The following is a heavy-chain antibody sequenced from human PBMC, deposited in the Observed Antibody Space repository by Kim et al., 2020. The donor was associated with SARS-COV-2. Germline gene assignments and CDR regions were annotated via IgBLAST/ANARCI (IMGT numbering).Heavy chain of an antibody. CDR3: ARDSPYSSSWPNWFDP. J-gene: IGHJ5*02. D-gene: IGHD6-13*01. CDR1: GFTFSSYS. V-gene: IGHV3-21*01. Sequence: GGSLRLSCAASGFTFSSYSMNWVRQAPGKGLEWVSSISSSSSYIYYADSVKGRFTISRDNAKNSLYLQMNSLRAEDTAVYYCARDSPYSSSWPNWFDPWGQGTLVTVSS. CDR2: ISSSSSYI.